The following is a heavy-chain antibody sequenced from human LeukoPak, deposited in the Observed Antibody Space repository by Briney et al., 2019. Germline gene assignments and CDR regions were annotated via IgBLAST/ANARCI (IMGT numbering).Heavy chain of an antibody. V-gene: IGHV1-18*01. J-gene: IGHJ4*02. CDR3: ATVLAAHFDY. CDR2: ISAYNGNT. CDR1: GYTYTSYG. D-gene: IGHD6-13*01. Sequence: ASVKVSCKASGYTYTSYGISWVRQAPGQGLEWMGWISAYNGNTNYAQKLQGRVTMTTDTSTSTAYMELRSLRSEDTAVYYCATVLAAHFDYWGQGTLVTVSS.